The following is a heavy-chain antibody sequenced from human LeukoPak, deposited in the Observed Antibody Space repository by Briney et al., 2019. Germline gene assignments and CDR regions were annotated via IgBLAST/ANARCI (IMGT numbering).Heavy chain of an antibody. CDR2: ISSSSSYI. J-gene: IGHJ6*02. D-gene: IGHD2-2*02. V-gene: IGHV3-21*01. CDR3: ARDLYCSSTSCYTFVGVAYYYYYGMDV. CDR1: GFTFSSYS. Sequence: TGGSLRLSCAASGFTFSSYSMNWVRQAPGKGLEWVSSISSSSSYIYYADSVKGRFTISRDNAKNSLYLQMNSLRAEDTAVYYCARDLYCSSTSCYTFVGVAYYYYYGMDVWGQGTTVTVSS.